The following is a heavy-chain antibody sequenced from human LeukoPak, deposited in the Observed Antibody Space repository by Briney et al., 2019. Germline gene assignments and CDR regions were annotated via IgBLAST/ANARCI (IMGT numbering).Heavy chain of an antibody. CDR3: ARGLGYCTSTTCLVPLDI. CDR2: IYSGGRA. D-gene: IGHD2-2*01. V-gene: IGHV3-53*01. CDR1: GFTFSTYY. J-gene: IGHJ4*01. Sequence: GGSLTLSCAASGFTFSTYYMTWVRQAPGKGLECVSVIYSGGRAYYADSVKGRFTVSRDNSKNTLYLQMNSLRAEDTAMYYCARGLGYCTSTTCLVPLDIWGQGTLVTVSS.